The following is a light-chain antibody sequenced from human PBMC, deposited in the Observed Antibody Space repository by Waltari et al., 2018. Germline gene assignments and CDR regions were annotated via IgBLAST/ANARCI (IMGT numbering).Light chain of an antibody. CDR3: QQYNNWPPGS. CDR1: QGISSN. Sequence: EIVMTQSPATLPVSPGERVILPCRASQGISSNLAWYQRKPGQAPRLLIYGASTRATCIPPRFSGSGSGTEFTLTIRSLQSEDFAVYSCQQYNNWPPGSFGPGTKVVIK. CDR2: GAS. J-gene: IGKJ3*01. V-gene: IGKV3-15*01.